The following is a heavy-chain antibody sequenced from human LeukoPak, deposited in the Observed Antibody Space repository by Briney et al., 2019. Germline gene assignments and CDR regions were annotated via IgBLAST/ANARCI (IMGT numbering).Heavy chain of an antibody. CDR3: ARDSGGSSDY. D-gene: IGHD1-26*01. J-gene: IGHJ4*02. CDR2: ISSGSNYI. V-gene: IGHV3-21*01. Sequence: GGSLRLSCAASGFIFSSYSMTWVRQAPGKGLEWVSSISSGSNYIYYADSVKGRFIISRDNAKNSLYLQMNSLRAEDTAVYYCARDSGGSSDYWGQGTLVTVSS. CDR1: GFIFSSYS.